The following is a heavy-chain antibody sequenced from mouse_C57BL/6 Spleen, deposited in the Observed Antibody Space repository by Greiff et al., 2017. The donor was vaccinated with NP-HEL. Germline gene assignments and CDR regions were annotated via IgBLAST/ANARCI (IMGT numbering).Heavy chain of an antibody. J-gene: IGHJ4*01. D-gene: IGHD2-2*01. CDR3: AKEWLRDAPMDY. CDR2: INPNNGGT. CDR1: GYTFTDYY. V-gene: IGHV1-26*01. Sequence: EVQLQQSGPELVKPGASVKISCKASGYTFTDYYMNWVKQSHGKSLEWIGDINPNNGGTSYNQKFKGKATLTVDKSSSTAYMELRSLTSEDSAVYYCAKEWLRDAPMDYWGQGTSVTVSS.